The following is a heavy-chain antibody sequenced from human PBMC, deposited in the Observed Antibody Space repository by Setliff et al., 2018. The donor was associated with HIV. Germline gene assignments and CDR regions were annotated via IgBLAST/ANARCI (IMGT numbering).Heavy chain of an antibody. CDR2: ISNDGSNK. J-gene: IGHJ6*03. Sequence: GGSLRLSCAASGFTFSSYAIHWVRQAPGKGLEWVAVISNDGSNKYYANSVKGRFTISRDNAKNTLYLQMNSLRAEDTAVYHCARLCLRCKGLIYDYMDGWGKGTTVTVSS. CDR1: GFTFSSYA. CDR3: ARLCLRCKGLIYDYMDG. V-gene: IGHV3-30*04. D-gene: IGHD4-17*01.